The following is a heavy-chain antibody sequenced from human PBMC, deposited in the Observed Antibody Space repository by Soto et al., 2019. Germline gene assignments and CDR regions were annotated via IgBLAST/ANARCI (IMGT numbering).Heavy chain of an antibody. J-gene: IGHJ6*02. CDR2: VNPSSGGT. CDR3: AREGSADYGSYSVDV. D-gene: IGHD4-17*01. CDR1: GFTDYY. Sequence: QVQLVQSGTEVRKPGASVKVSCKASGFTDYYIHWVRQAPGQGLEWMGWVNPSSGGTNYAQKFQGRVAMTRDTFISTAYMELSRLQSDDTAVYYCAREGSADYGSYSVDVWGQGTTVTVSS. V-gene: IGHV1-2*02.